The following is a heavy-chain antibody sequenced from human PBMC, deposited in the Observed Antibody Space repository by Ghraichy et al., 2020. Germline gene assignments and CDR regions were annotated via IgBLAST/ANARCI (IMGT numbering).Heavy chain of an antibody. J-gene: IGHJ4*02. CDR2: IYYSGST. CDR3: ARDRDGYTF. Sequence: LRLSCTVSGGSISSYYWSWIRQPPGKGLEWIGYIYYSGSTNYNPSLKSRVTISVDTSKNQFSLKLSSVTAADTAVYYCARDRDGYTFWGQGTLVTVSS. CDR1: GGSISSYY. D-gene: IGHD5-24*01. V-gene: IGHV4-59*01.